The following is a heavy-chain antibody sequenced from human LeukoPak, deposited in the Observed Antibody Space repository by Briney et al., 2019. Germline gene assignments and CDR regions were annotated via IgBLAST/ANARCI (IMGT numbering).Heavy chain of an antibody. CDR2: IKQDGSEK. V-gene: IGHV3-7*01. D-gene: IGHD4-17*01. CDR1: GFTYSLFW. J-gene: IGHJ4*02. CDR3: ARGFASRDYGAD. Sequence: PGGSLRLSCAASGFTYSLFWMSWVRQAPGKGLEWVANIKQDGSEKYYVDSVKGRFTISRDNAERSLYLQMNSLRAEDTAVYYCARGFASRDYGADWGQGTLVTVSS.